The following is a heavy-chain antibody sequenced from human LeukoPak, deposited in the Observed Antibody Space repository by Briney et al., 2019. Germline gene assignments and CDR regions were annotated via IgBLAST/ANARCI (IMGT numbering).Heavy chain of an antibody. V-gene: IGHV3-9*01. CDR2: ISWNSGSI. Sequence: QPGGSLRLSCAASGFTFDDYAMHWVRQAPGKGLEWVSGISWNSGSIGYADSVKGRFTISRDNAKNSLYLQMNSLRAEDTALYYCAKDSSGDWGVTMVRGVKTRGGLDYWGQGTLVTVSS. D-gene: IGHD3-10*01. CDR1: GFTFDDYA. CDR3: AKDSSGDWGVTMVRGVKTRGGLDY. J-gene: IGHJ4*02.